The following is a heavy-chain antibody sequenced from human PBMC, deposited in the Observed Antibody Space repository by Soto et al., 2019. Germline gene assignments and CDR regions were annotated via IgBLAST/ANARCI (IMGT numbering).Heavy chain of an antibody. D-gene: IGHD3-16*02. CDR3: AMFRKNPSGGVIAMGLDY. CDR1: GFTFSTYA. Sequence: EVQLLESGGGLVQPGGSLRLSCAASGFTFSTYAMSWVRQAPGKGLEWVSLIGGSGTSPYYADSVLGRFTISRANAMITMYLQMSPVTAEDTAVYYCAMFRKNPSGGVIAMGLDYWGQGKLVTVSS. J-gene: IGHJ4*02. V-gene: IGHV3-23*01. CDR2: IGGSGTSP.